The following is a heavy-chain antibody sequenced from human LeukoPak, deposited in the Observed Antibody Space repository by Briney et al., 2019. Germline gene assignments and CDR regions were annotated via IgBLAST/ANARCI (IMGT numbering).Heavy chain of an antibody. D-gene: IGHD5-18*01. V-gene: IGHV4-30-4*01. CDR2: IYYSGGT. J-gene: IGHJ4*02. CDR3: ARDTAMVGFDY. Sequence: PSETLSLTCTVSGGSISSGDYYWSWIRQPPGKGLEWSGYIYYSGGTYYNPSLKSRVTISVDTSKNQFSLKLSSVTAADTAVYYCARDTAMVGFDYWGPGTLVTVSS. CDR1: GGSISSGDYY.